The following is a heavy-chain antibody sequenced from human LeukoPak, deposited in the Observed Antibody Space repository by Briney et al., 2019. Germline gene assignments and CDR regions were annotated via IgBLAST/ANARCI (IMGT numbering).Heavy chain of an antibody. D-gene: IGHD1-14*01. Sequence: PSETLSLTCTVSGGSIRSSYYYWGWIRQPPGKGLEWIGSIYDSGSTYYNPSLKSRVTISVDTSKNQFPLKLSSVTAADTAVYYCARVSGHTGYYHGMDVWGQGTTVTVSS. V-gene: IGHV4-39*06. CDR1: GGSIRSSYYY. CDR2: IYDSGST. J-gene: IGHJ6*02. CDR3: ARVSGHTGYYHGMDV.